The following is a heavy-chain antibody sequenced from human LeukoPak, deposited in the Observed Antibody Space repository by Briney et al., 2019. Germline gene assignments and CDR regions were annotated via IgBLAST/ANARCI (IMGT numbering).Heavy chain of an antibody. D-gene: IGHD2-21*02. CDR2: IYSGGST. Sequence: GGSLRLSCAASGFTVSSNYMSWVRQAPGKGLEWVSVIYSGGSTYYADSVKGRFTISRDNSKNTLYLQMNSLRAEDTAVYYCARLYCGGDCYPFDIWGQGTMVTVSS. J-gene: IGHJ3*02. CDR3: ARLYCGGDCYPFDI. CDR1: GFTVSSNY. V-gene: IGHV3-53*01.